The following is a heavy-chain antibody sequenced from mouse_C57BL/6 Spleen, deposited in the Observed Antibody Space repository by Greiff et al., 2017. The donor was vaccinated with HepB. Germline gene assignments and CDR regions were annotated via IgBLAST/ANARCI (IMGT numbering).Heavy chain of an antibody. CDR3: ARSNYRWYFDV. V-gene: IGHV1-50*01. Sequence: QVQLQQPGAELVKPGASVKLSCKASGYTFTSYWMQWVKQRPGQGLEWIGKIDPSDSYTNYNQKFKGKATLTVDTSSSTAYMQLSSLTSEDSAVYYCARSNYRWYFDVWGTGTTVTVSS. J-gene: IGHJ1*03. CDR2: IDPSDSYT. CDR1: GYTFTSYW. D-gene: IGHD2-5*01.